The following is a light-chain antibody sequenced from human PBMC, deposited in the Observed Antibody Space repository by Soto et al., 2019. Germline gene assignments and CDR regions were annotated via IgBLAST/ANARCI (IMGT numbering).Light chain of an antibody. V-gene: IGLV2-11*01. CDR3: CSYAGSYTLV. CDR1: SSDVGGYNY. J-gene: IGLJ3*02. CDR2: DVS. Sequence: QPVLTQPRSVSGSPGQSVTISCTGTSSDVGGYNYVSWYQQHPGKAPKLMIYDVSKRPSGVPDRFSGSKSGNTASLTISGLQPEDEADYYCCSYAGSYTLVFGGGTKLTVL.